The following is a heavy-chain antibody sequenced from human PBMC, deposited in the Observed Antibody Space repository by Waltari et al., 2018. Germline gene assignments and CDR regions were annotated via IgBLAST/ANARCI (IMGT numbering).Heavy chain of an antibody. Sequence: QVQLQQWGAGLLKPSETLSLTCAVYGGSFSGYYWSWIRQPPGKGLEWIGEINHSGSTNYNPSLKSRVTISVDTSKNQFSLKLSSVTAADTAVYYCARGLGAFSGMDVWGQGTTVTVSS. V-gene: IGHV4-34*01. CDR2: INHSGST. CDR3: ARGLGAFSGMDV. CDR1: GGSFSGYY. D-gene: IGHD3-16*01. J-gene: IGHJ6*02.